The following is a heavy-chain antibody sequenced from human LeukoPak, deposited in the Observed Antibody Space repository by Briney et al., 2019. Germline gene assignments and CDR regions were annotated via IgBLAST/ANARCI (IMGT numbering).Heavy chain of an antibody. CDR3: AKVGATAGTLRIEYFQH. J-gene: IGHJ1*01. Sequence: PGGSLRLSCAASRFTFSSYAMSWVRQAPGKGLEWVSGISGSGRTTYYADSVKGRFTISRDNSKNTLYLQMNSLRAEDTAVYFCAKVGATAGTLRIEYFQHWGQGTLVTVSS. D-gene: IGHD6-13*01. CDR1: RFTFSSYA. V-gene: IGHV3-23*01. CDR2: ISGSGRTT.